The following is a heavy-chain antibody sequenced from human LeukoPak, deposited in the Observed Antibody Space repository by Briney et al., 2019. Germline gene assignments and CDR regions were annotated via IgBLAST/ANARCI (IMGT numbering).Heavy chain of an antibody. D-gene: IGHD4-17*01. J-gene: IGHJ4*02. CDR3: AKGGKWVTTSKFDY. CDR2: ISGIGGST. CDR1: GFTFSSYA. Sequence: PGGSLRLSCAASGFTFSSYAMSWVRQAPGKGLEWVSAISGIGGSTYYADSVKGRFTISRDNSKNTLYLQMNSLRAEDTAVYYCAKGGKWVTTSKFDYWGQGTLGTVSS. V-gene: IGHV3-23*01.